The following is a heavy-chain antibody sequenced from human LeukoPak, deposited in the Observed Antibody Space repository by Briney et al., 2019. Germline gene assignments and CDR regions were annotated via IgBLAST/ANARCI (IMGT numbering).Heavy chain of an antibody. D-gene: IGHD6-19*01. CDR3: ARASTGYSSGWSVQYYFDY. Sequence: SETLSLTCTVSGGSISSSSHYWGWIRQPAGKGLEWIGRIYTSGSTNYNPSLKSRVTMSVDTSKNQFSLKLSSVTAADTAVYYCARASTGYSSGWSVQYYFDYWGQGTLVTVSS. V-gene: IGHV4-61*02. J-gene: IGHJ4*02. CDR1: GGSISSSSHY. CDR2: IYTSGST.